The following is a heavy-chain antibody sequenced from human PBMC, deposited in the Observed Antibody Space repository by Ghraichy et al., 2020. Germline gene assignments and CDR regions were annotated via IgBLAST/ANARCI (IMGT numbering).Heavy chain of an antibody. CDR2: ISPYNGNT. D-gene: IGHD1-26*01. J-gene: IGHJ4*02. CDR3: ARDLLGATPLDY. CDR1: GYTFTSSG. Sequence: ASVKVSCKASGYTFTSSGISWVRQAPGQGLEWMGWISPYNGNTDYAQKLQGRVTMTTDTSTSTAYMELRSLRSDDTAVFYCARDLLGATPLDYWGQGTPVTVSS. V-gene: IGHV1-18*01.